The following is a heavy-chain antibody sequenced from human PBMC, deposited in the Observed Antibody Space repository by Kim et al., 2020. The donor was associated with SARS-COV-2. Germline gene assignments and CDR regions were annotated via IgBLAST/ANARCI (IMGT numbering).Heavy chain of an antibody. D-gene: IGHD6-19*01. CDR1: GFTFSNAW. CDR3: TTGPYIAVDTRQGDY. Sequence: GGSLRLSCAASGFTFSNAWMSWVRQAPGKGLEWVGRIKSKTDGGTTDYAAPVKGRFTISRDDSKNTLYLQMNSLKTEDTAVYYCTTGPYIAVDTRQGDYWGQGTLVTVSS. J-gene: IGHJ4*02. V-gene: IGHV3-15*01. CDR2: IKSKTDGGTT.